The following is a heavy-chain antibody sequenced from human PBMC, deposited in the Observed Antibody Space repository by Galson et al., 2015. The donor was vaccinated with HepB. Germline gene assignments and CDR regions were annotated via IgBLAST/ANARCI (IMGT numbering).Heavy chain of an antibody. D-gene: IGHD4-17*01. V-gene: IGHV3-64D*06. J-gene: IGHJ6*02. CDR3: VKWTVIHKMDHYYGMDV. CDR2: ISSNGGST. CDR1: GFTFSSYA. Sequence: FLRLSCAASGFTFSSYAMHWVRQAPGKGLEYVSAISSNGGSTYYADSVKGRSTISRDNSKNTLYLQMSSLRAEDTAVYYCVKWTVIHKMDHYYGMDVWGQGTTVTVSS.